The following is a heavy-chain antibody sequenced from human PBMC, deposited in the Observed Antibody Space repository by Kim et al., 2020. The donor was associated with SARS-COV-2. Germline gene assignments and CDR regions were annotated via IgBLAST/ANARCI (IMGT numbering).Heavy chain of an antibody. CDR1: GGSISSSSYY. V-gene: IGHV4-39*01. CDR2: IYYSGNT. D-gene: IGHD6-13*01. Sequence: SETLSLTCTVSGGSISSSSYYWGWIRQPPGKGLEWIGNIYYSGNTYYNPSLKSRVTISVDTSKNQFSLKLSSVTAADTAVYYCARQFIAASIGLDVWGQGTTVTVSS. CDR3: ARQFIAASIGLDV. J-gene: IGHJ6*02.